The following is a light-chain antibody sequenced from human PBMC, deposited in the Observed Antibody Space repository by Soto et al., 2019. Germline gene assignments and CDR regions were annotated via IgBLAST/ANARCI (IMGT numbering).Light chain of an antibody. Sequence: IPMTQFPSSLSASVGDRVTITCRAGQTVSRYLNWYQQNPGRAPNLLIYAVSNLQSGVPSRFSGSGSGTEFTLTISDLQPEDFATYYCQQSYSTLFTFGPGTKVEIK. CDR3: QQSYSTLFT. CDR2: AVS. V-gene: IGKV1-39*01. CDR1: QTVSRY. J-gene: IGKJ3*01.